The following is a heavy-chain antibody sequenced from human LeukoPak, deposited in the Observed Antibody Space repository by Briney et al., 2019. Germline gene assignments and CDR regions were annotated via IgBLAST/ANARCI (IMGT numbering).Heavy chain of an antibody. CDR3: ARGGYYYGSGMASYGMDV. Sequence: GGSLRLSCAASGFSFSSYDMHWVRQATGKGLEWVSAIGTAGDTYYPGSVKGRFTISRENAKNSLYLHMNSLRAGDTAVYYCARGGYYYGSGMASYGMDVWGQGATVTVSS. J-gene: IGHJ6*02. CDR2: IGTAGDT. D-gene: IGHD3-10*01. CDR1: GFSFSSYD. V-gene: IGHV3-13*04.